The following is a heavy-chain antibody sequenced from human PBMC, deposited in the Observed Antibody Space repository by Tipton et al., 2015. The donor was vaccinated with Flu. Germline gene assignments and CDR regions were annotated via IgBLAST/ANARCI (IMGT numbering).Heavy chain of an antibody. D-gene: IGHD4-11*01. Sequence: LRLSCTVSGGSISSYYWSWIRQPPGKGLEWIGYIYYSGSTNYNPSLKSRVTISVDTSKNQFSLKLSSVTAADTAVYYCASGAVTTLYYYMDVWGKGTTVTVSS. CDR1: GGSISSYY. V-gene: IGHV4-59*01. CDR3: ASGAVTTLYYYMDV. CDR2: IYYSGST. J-gene: IGHJ6*03.